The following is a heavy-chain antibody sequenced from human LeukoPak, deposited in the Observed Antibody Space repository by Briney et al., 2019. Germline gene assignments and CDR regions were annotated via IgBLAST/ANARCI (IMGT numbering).Heavy chain of an antibody. CDR1: GYTFTAYY. J-gene: IGHJ4*02. CDR2: INPNSCGT. D-gene: IGHD1-1*01. V-gene: IGHV1-2*02. CDR3: AREGAPQLSSYFDH. Sequence: ASVTVSRKGSGYTFTAYYIHWVRQPPARGLEWVGWINPNSCGTNFEQRFQGRVTMTRDTSINTAYMELNSLRSDDTAMYYCAREGAPQLSSYFDHWGQGTLVTVSS.